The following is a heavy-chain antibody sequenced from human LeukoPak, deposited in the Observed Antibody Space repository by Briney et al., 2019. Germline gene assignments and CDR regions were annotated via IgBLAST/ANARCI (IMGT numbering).Heavy chain of an antibody. V-gene: IGHV3-21*01. D-gene: IGHD2-15*01. J-gene: IGHJ4*02. Sequence: GGSLRLSCAASGFTFSSYSMNWVRQAPGKGLEWVSSISSSSSYIYYADSVKGQFTISRDNAKNSLYLQMSSLRAEDTAVYYCASGYCSGGSCYPLGYWGQGTLVTVSS. CDR3: ASGYCSGGSCYPLGY. CDR1: GFTFSSYS. CDR2: ISSSSSYI.